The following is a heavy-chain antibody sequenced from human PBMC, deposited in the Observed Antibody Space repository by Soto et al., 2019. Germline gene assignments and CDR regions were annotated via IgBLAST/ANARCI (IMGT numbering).Heavy chain of an antibody. V-gene: IGHV1-2*02. Sequence: GASVKVSCKASGYTFTGYYMHWVRQAPGQGLEWMGWINPNSGGTNYAQKFQGRVTMTRDTSISTAYMELSRLRSDDTAVYYCARERGYGYGLGYYYYGMDVWGQGTTVTVSS. CDR3: ARERGYGYGLGYYYYGMDV. CDR1: GYTFTGYY. CDR2: INPNSGGT. D-gene: IGHD5-18*01. J-gene: IGHJ6*02.